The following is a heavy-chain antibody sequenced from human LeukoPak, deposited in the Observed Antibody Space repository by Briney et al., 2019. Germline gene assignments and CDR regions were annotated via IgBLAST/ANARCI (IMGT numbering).Heavy chain of an antibody. CDR3: ASLGGSYLDDY. D-gene: IGHD1-26*01. Sequence: ASVKVSCKASGGTFSSYAISWVRQAPGQGLEWMGGIIPIFGTANYAQKFQGRVTITADESTSTAYMELSSLRSEDTAVYYCASLGGSYLDDYWGQGTLVTVSS. CDR2: IIPIFGTA. J-gene: IGHJ4*02. CDR1: GGTFSSYA. V-gene: IGHV1-69*13.